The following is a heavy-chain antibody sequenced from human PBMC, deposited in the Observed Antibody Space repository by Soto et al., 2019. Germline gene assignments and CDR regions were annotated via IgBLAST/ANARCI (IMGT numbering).Heavy chain of an antibody. CDR2: ISSSSSYI. J-gene: IGHJ3*02. CDR3: ARAFMVLGAFDI. CDR1: GFTFSSYS. V-gene: IGHV3-21*01. D-gene: IGHD3-10*01. Sequence: EVQLVESGGGLVKPGGSLRLSCAASGFTFSSYSRNWVRQAPGKGLEWVSSISSSSSYIYYADSVKGRFTISRDNAKNSLYLQMNSLRAEDTAVYYCARAFMVLGAFDIWGQGTMVTVSS.